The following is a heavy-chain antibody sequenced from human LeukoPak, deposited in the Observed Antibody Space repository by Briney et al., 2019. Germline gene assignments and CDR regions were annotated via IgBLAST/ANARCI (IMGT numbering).Heavy chain of an antibody. J-gene: IGHJ4*02. V-gene: IGHV3-30*18. CDR1: GFTFSNYG. Sequence: GGSLRLSCAASGFTFSNYGMHWVRQAPGKGLEWVAVISYDGSNKYYADSVKGRFTISRDNSKNTLYLQMNSLRAEDTAVYYCAKDGDIVVVPAASGIDYWGQGTLVTVSS. CDR2: ISYDGSNK. CDR3: AKDGDIVVVPAASGIDY. D-gene: IGHD2-2*01.